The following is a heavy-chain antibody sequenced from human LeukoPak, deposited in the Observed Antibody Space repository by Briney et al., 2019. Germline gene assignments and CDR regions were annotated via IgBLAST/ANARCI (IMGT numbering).Heavy chain of an antibody. Sequence: SQTLSLTCTVSGGSISSGDYYWSWIRQPPGRGLEWIGYIYYSGSTYYNPSLKSRVTISVDTSKNQFSLKLSSVTAADTAVYYCARWGTTVTKDAFDIWGQGTIVTVSS. V-gene: IGHV4-30-4*01. J-gene: IGHJ3*02. D-gene: IGHD4-17*01. CDR2: IYYSGST. CDR1: GGSISSGDYY. CDR3: ARWGTTVTKDAFDI.